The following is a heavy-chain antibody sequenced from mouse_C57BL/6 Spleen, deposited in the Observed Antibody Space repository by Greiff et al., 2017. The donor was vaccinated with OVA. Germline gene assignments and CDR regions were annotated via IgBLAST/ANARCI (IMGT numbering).Heavy chain of an antibody. CDR3: ARRDYGGFDY. CDR2: IHPNSGST. J-gene: IGHJ2*01. CDR1: GYTFTSYW. Sequence: VHLQQPGAELVKPGASVKLSCKASGYTFTSYWLHWVKQRPGQGLEWLGMIHPNSGSTNYNEKFKSKAPLTVDTSSSTAYMQLSSLTSEDSAVYYCARRDYGGFDYWGQGTTLTVSS. V-gene: IGHV1-64*01. D-gene: IGHD1-1*01.